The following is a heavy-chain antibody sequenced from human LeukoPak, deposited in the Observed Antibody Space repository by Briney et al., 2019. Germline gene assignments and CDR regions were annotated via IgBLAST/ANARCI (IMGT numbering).Heavy chain of an antibody. CDR2: IYYTGST. J-gene: IGHJ5*02. V-gene: IGHV4-59*12. CDR3: ARGKWENWFDP. D-gene: IGHD1-26*01. Sequence: PSETLSLTCTVSGGSISSYYWSWIRQPPGKGLEWIGYIYYTGSTKYNPSLKSRVTISVDTSKNQFSLKLSSVTAADTAVYYCARGKWENWFDPWGQGTLVTVSS. CDR1: GGSISSYY.